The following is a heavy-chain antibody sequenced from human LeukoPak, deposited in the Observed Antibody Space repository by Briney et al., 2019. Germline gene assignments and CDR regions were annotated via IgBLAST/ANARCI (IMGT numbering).Heavy chain of an antibody. Sequence: SETLSLTCSVSGASIISTTYYWSWIRQSPGEGLEWIGSASSSGNTYYSPSLEGRVTISVDTSKGQFYLRLNSVIAADAAVYFCARGVRGDFGWLLSHHFGRWGQGTVVTVSS. D-gene: IGHD3-9*01. CDR3: ARGVRGDFGWLLSHHFGR. CDR1: GASIISTTYY. V-gene: IGHV4-39*07. CDR2: ASSSGNT. J-gene: IGHJ4*02.